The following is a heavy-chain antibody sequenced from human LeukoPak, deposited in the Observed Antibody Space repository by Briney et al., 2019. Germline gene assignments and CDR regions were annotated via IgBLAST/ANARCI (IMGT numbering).Heavy chain of an antibody. D-gene: IGHD1-26*01. Sequence: PGGSLRLSCAASGFTFSSYGMSWVRQAPGKGLEWVANIKQDGSEKYYVDSLKGRFTISRDNAKNSLYLQINSLRADDTAIYYCARDSGRLYIDYWGQGTLVTVSS. CDR1: GFTFSSYG. J-gene: IGHJ4*02. V-gene: IGHV3-7*03. CDR3: ARDSGRLYIDY. CDR2: IKQDGSEK.